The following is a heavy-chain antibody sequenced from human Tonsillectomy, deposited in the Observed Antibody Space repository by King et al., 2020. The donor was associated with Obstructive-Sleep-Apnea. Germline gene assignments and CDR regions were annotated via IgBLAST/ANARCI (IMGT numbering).Heavy chain of an antibody. J-gene: IGHJ4*02. V-gene: IGHV4-30-4*01. CDR1: GGSISSGDYY. CDR2: IYYSGST. Sequence: QLQESGPGLVKPSQTLSLTCTVSGGSISSGDYYWSWIRQPPGKGLEWIGYIYYSGSTYYNPSLKSRVTISVDTSKNQFSLKLSSVTAADTAVYYCARGPPYYYDSSGYYYAYFDYWGQGTLVTVSS. D-gene: IGHD3-22*01. CDR3: ARGPPYYYDSSGYYYAYFDY.